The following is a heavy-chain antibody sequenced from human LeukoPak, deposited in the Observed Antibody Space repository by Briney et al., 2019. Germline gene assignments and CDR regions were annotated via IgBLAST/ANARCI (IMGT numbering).Heavy chain of an antibody. CDR3: VRANGDDSGYLDY. J-gene: IGHJ4*02. CDR1: GFTFSSYA. Sequence: GGSLRLSCAASGFTFSSYAMHWVRQAPGKGLEWVAVISYDGSNKYYADSVKGRFTISRDNSKNTLYLHMKSLRVEDTAVYYCVRANGDDSGYLDYWGQGTLVTVSS. D-gene: IGHD1-26*01. CDR2: ISYDGSNK. V-gene: IGHV3-30-3*01.